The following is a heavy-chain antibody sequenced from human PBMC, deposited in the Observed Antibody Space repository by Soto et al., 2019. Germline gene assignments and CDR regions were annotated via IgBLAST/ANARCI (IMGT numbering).Heavy chain of an antibody. V-gene: IGHV3-30-3*01. Sequence: GESLRLSCAASGFTFSSYAMNWVRQAPGKGLEWVAVISYDGSNKYNADPGKGRFTISRDNSKNTLYRQMNSLRAEDSAVYCCASAIGYSSCWYYFDYWGQGTLVTVSS. CDR2: ISYDGSNK. CDR3: ASAIGYSSCWYYFDY. CDR1: GFTFSSYA. D-gene: IGHD6-19*01. J-gene: IGHJ4*02.